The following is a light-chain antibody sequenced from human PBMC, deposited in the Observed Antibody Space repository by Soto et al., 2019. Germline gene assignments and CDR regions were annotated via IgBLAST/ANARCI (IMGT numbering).Light chain of an antibody. CDR2: GAS. J-gene: IGKJ1*01. V-gene: IGKV3-15*01. Sequence: EIVMTQSPATLSVSPGERATLSCRASQSVSSNLAWYQQKPGQAPRLLIYGASTSATGIPARFSGSGSGTEFTLTISSRQSEDFAVYYCQQYNNWPPWTFGQGNKVEI. CDR1: QSVSSN. CDR3: QQYNNWPPWT.